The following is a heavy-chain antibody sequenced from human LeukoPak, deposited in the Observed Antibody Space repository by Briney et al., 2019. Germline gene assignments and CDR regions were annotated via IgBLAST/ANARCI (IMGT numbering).Heavy chain of an antibody. CDR3: ARAGYDILTGSHALDY. CDR1: GFTFSTYD. Sequence: AGSLRLSCAASGFTFSTYDMNWVRQAPGKGLEWVSYISGSGRTIYYADSVKGRFTISRDNAKNSLYLQMNSLRAEDTAVYYCARAGYDILTGSHALDYWGQGTLVTVSS. J-gene: IGHJ4*02. V-gene: IGHV3-48*03. CDR2: ISGSGRTI. D-gene: IGHD3-9*01.